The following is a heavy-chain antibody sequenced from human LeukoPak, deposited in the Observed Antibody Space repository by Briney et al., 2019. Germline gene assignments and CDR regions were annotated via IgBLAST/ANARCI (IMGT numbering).Heavy chain of an antibody. V-gene: IGHV1-69*06. CDR3: ARYNDDSSGYKNYFDY. Sequence: SVKVSCKASGYIFISYAMNWVRQAPGQGLEWMGGIIPIFGTANYAQKFQGRVTITADKSTSTAYMELSSLRSEDTAVYYCARYNDDSSGYKNYFDYWGQGTLVTVSS. J-gene: IGHJ4*02. CDR2: IIPIFGTA. D-gene: IGHD3-22*01. CDR1: GYIFISYA.